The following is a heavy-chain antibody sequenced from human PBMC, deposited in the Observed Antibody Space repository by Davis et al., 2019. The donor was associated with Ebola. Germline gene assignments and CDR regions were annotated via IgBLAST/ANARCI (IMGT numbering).Heavy chain of an antibody. CDR1: GYTFTGYY. V-gene: IGHV1-2*02. J-gene: IGHJ6*02. CDR2: INPNSGGT. CDR3: ASSESNYYYHGMDV. Sequence: ASVTVSCKASGYTFTGYYINWVRQAPGQGLEWMGWINPNSGGTNYAQKFQGRVTMTRDTSISTAYMELSRLRSDDTAVYYCASSESNYYYHGMDVWGQGTTVTVSS.